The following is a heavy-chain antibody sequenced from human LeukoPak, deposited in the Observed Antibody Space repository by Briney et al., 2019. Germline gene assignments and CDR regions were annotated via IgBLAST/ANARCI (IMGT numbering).Heavy chain of an antibody. D-gene: IGHD3-22*01. V-gene: IGHV3-23*01. CDR3: ARVVTMIVVAYPDAFDI. Sequence: GGSLRLSCASSGFTFNNYAMTWVRQAPGKGLEWVSSITASGGSTYCADSVKGRFTISRDNSKNTLYLQMNSLRAEDTAVYYCARVVTMIVVAYPDAFDIWGQGTMVTVSS. CDR2: ITASGGST. J-gene: IGHJ3*02. CDR1: GFTFNNYA.